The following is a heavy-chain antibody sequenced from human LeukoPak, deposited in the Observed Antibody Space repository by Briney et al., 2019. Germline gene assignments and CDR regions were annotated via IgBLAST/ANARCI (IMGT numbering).Heavy chain of an antibody. D-gene: IGHD3-22*01. Sequence: PVGSLRLSCAASGFSFSSFSMNWVRQAPGKGLEWVSSISSSSSYIYYADSVKGRFTISRDNAKNSLYLQMNSLRAEDTAVYYCARDKGSSGYYVDYWGQGTLVTVSS. V-gene: IGHV3-21*01. J-gene: IGHJ4*02. CDR2: ISSSSSYI. CDR1: GFSFSSFS. CDR3: ARDKGSSGYYVDY.